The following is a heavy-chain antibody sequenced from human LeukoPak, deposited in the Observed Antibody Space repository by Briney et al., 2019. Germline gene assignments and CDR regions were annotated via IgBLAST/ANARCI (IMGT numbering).Heavy chain of an antibody. D-gene: IGHD3-22*01. CDR1: GYTFTSYG. Sequence: ASVKVSCKASGYTFTSYGISWVRQAPGQGPEWMEWIGAYNGYTKYVEKVQGRVTMTTDTSTSTAYMELRSLRSDDTAVYFCARAYDSSAYRHPGFDYWGQGTLVTVSS. V-gene: IGHV1-18*01. CDR2: IGAYNGYT. J-gene: IGHJ4*02. CDR3: ARAYDSSAYRHPGFDY.